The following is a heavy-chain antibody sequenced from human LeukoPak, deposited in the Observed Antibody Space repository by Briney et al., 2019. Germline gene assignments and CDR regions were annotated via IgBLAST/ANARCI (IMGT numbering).Heavy chain of an antibody. V-gene: IGHV3-23*01. CDR3: ATDPTPGDAPRRDVDP. D-gene: IGHD3-10*01. CDR2: ISGSGGST. Sequence: GGSLRLSCAASGFTFSSYAMSWVRQAPGKGLEWVSAISGSGGSTYYADSVKGRFTISRDNSKNTPYLQMNSLRAEDTAVYYCATDPTPGDAPRRDVDPWGQGTLVTVSS. J-gene: IGHJ5*02. CDR1: GFTFSSYA.